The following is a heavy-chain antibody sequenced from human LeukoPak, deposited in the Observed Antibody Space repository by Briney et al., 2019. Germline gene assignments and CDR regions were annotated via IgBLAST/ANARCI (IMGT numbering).Heavy chain of an antibody. CDR1: GYTFTGYY. CDR3: ARDRRVVPAARRYYYMDV. V-gene: IGHV1-2*02. CDR2: INPNSGGT. Sequence: ASVKVSCKASGYTFTGYYMHWVRQAPGQGLEWMGWINPNSGGTNYAQKFQGRVTMTRDTSISTAYMELSRLRSDDTAVYYCARDRRVVPAARRYYYMDVWGKGTTVTVSS. D-gene: IGHD2-2*01. J-gene: IGHJ6*03.